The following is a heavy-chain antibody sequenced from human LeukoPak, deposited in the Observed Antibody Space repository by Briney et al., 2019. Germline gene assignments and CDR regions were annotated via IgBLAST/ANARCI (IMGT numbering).Heavy chain of an antibody. CDR1: GYTFTNYD. CDR3: ARERGATWALGAFDI. J-gene: IGHJ3*02. D-gene: IGHD1-26*01. CDR2: MTPYSGNT. V-gene: IGHV1-8*01. Sequence: ASVKVSCKASGYTFTNYDINWVRQATGQGLEWMGWMTPYSGNTGFAQKFQGRVTITADESTSTAYMELSSLRSEDTAVYYCARERGATWALGAFDIWGQGTMVTVSS.